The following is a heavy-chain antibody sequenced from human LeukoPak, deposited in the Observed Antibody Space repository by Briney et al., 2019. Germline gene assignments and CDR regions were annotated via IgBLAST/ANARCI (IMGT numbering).Heavy chain of an antibody. D-gene: IGHD3-9*01. J-gene: IGHJ4*02. Sequence: SETLSLTCAVSGGSISSSNWWRWVRQPPGKGLEWIEEIYHRGSTNYNPSLKSRVTISVDKSKNQFSLKLSSVTAADTAVYYCAREGVYYDILAAYYRPYYFDFWGQGTLVTVSS. CDR2: IYHRGST. V-gene: IGHV4-4*02. CDR1: GGSISSSNW. CDR3: AREGVYYDILAAYYRPYYFDF.